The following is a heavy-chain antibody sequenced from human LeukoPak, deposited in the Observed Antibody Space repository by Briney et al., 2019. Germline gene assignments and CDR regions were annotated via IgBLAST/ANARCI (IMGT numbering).Heavy chain of an antibody. CDR3: AKDRGGVQGIYGDLPGY. V-gene: IGHV3-23*01. CDR1: GFTFSSYG. J-gene: IGHJ4*02. Sequence: PGGTLRLSCAASGFTFSSYGMSWVRQAPGKGLEWVSAISGSGGSTYYADSVKGRFTISRDNSKNTLYLQMNSLRAEDTAVYYCAKDRGGVQGIYGDLPGYWGQGTLVTVSS. D-gene: IGHD4-17*01. CDR2: ISGSGGST.